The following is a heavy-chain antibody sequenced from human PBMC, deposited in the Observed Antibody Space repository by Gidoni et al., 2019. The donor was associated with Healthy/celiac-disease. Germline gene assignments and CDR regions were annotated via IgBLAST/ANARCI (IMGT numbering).Heavy chain of an antibody. CDR2: ISAYNGNT. J-gene: IGHJ4*02. CDR3: ARDKPGDTAMDKVDY. CDR1: GYTFTSYG. Sequence: QVQPAQSGAEVKKPGASVKVYCKASGYTFTSYGISWVRQAPGQGREWMGWISAYNGNTNDAQKLQGRVTMTTDTSTSTAYMELRSLRSDGTAVYYCARDKPGDTAMDKVDYWGQGTLVTVSS. V-gene: IGHV1-18*01. D-gene: IGHD5-18*01.